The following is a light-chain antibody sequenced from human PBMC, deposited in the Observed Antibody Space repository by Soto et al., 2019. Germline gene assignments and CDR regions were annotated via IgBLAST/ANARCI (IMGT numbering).Light chain of an antibody. J-gene: IGLJ3*02. CDR1: SSNVGSNT. V-gene: IGLV1-44*01. CDR2: SHD. Sequence: QSVLTQPPSASGPPGQRVTISCSGSSSNVGSNTVDWYQQLPGTAPQLLIYSHDQRPLGVPDRFSASRSCTSDSPAISGLQPGDEGMYYCAVWVYNLNGPGVFGGGTKVTVL. CDR3: AVWVYNLNGPGV.